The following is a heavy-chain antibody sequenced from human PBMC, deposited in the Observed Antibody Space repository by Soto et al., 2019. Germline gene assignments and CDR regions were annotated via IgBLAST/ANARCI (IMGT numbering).Heavy chain of an antibody. CDR3: ARDVVEGAAAGGGYYYYGMDV. V-gene: IGHV4-59*01. CDR1: GGSISGYY. D-gene: IGHD6-13*01. J-gene: IGHJ6*02. CDR2: IDYYGST. Sequence: SETLSLTCTVWGGSISGYYWSWIRQPPGKRLEWIGYIDYYGSTNYNPSLKSRVTISVDTSKKQFSLNLGSVTAADTAVYYCARDVVEGAAAGGGYYYYGMDVWGQGTTVT.